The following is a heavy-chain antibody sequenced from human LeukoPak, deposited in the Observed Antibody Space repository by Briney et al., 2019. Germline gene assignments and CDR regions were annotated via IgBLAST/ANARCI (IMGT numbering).Heavy chain of an antibody. V-gene: IGHV1-2*02. CDR3: ARGGSTDSIHSCGGNCYFLDY. CDR1: GYTFTGNH. CDR2: INPNSGGT. D-gene: IGHD2-21*02. J-gene: IGHJ4*02. Sequence: ASVKVSCKASGYTFTGNHMHWVRQAPGQGLEWMGWINPNSGGTNYAQKFQGRVIMTRDASISTAYMELSRLGSDDTAVYYCARGGSTDSIHSCGGNCYFLDYWGQGTLVTVSS.